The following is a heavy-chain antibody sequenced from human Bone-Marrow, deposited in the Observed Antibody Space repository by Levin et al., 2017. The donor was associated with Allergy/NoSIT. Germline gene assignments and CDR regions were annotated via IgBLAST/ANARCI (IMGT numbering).Heavy chain of an antibody. CDR3: AFLTTATDHYYLYAMDV. CDR2: VSGSGEFT. D-gene: IGHD5-18*01. J-gene: IGHJ6*02. V-gene: IGHV3-23*01. CDR1: GFTFTNFA. Sequence: GGSLRLSCAASGFTFTNFAMNWVRQAPGKGLEWVSAVSGSGEFTYFSDSVKGRFKISRDNSKNTLHLQMNSLRVEDTAVYYCAFLTTATDHYYLYAMDVWGLGTTVTVSS.